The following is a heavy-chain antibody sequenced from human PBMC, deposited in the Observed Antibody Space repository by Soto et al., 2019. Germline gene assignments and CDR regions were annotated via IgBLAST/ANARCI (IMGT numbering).Heavy chain of an antibody. CDR1: GGTFSSYT. V-gene: IGHV1-69*02. D-gene: IGHD2-21*01. Sequence: ASVKVSCKASGGTFSSYTISWVRQAPGQGLEWMGRIIPILGIANYAQKFQGRVTITADKSTSTAYMELSSLRSEDTAVYYCATLRVKPIVVPQGDAIDIRGQGTMVTVSS. CDR2: IIPILGIA. J-gene: IGHJ3*02. CDR3: ATLRVKPIVVPQGDAIDI.